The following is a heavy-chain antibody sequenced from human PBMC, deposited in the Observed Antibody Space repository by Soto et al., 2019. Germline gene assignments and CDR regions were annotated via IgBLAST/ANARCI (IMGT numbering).Heavy chain of an antibody. CDR3: AKDPVRHCSGGSCYPSYFDY. V-gene: IGHV3-23*01. J-gene: IGHJ4*02. CDR1: GFTFSSYA. Sequence: GGSLRLSCAASGFTFSSYAMSWVRQAPGKGLEWVSAISGSGGSTYYADSVKGRFTISRDNSKNTLDLQMNSLTAEDTAVYYCAKDPVRHCSGGSCYPSYFDYWGQGTLVTVSS. D-gene: IGHD2-15*01. CDR2: ISGSGGST.